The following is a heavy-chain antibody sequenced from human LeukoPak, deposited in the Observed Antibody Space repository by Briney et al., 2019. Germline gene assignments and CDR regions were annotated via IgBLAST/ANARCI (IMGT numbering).Heavy chain of an antibody. D-gene: IGHD2-15*01. CDR2: ISSSSSYI. CDR1: GFTFSSCS. V-gene: IGHV3-21*01. CDR3: ARAANRYCSGGSCYGY. J-gene: IGHJ4*02. Sequence: PGGSLRLSCAASGFTFSSCSMNWVRQAPGKGLEWVSSISSSSSYIYYADSVKGRFTISRDNAKNSLYLQMNSLRAEDTAVYYCARAANRYCSGGSCYGYWGQGTLVTVSS.